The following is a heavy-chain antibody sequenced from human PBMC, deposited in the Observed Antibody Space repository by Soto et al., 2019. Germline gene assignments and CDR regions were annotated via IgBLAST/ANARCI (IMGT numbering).Heavy chain of an antibody. Sequence: GGSLRLSCAASGFTFSSYAMSWVRQAPGTGLEWVSAISGSGGGTYYADSVRGRFTISRDNSKNTLHLQMNSLRAEDTAVYYCAKAGYASSSPDYWGQGTLVTVSS. CDR2: ISGSGGGT. D-gene: IGHD6-6*01. CDR1: GFTFSSYA. J-gene: IGHJ4*02. V-gene: IGHV3-23*01. CDR3: AKAGYASSSPDY.